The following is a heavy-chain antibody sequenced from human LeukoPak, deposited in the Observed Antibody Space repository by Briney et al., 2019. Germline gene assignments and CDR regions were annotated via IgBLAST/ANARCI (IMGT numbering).Heavy chain of an antibody. CDR1: GFTFSSYW. D-gene: IGHD2-15*01. V-gene: IGHV3-7*01. Sequence: GGSLRLSCAASGFTFSSYWMSWVRQAPGKGLAGVGNIKQDGSEKYYVDSVKGRFTISRDNARNSLYLQMNSIRAEDTAMYYCARSLKWYCSGGSGYSAPSTSDFNWFDPWGQGTLVTVSS. CDR2: IKQDGSEK. CDR3: ARSLKWYCSGGSGYSAPSTSDFNWFDP. J-gene: IGHJ5*02.